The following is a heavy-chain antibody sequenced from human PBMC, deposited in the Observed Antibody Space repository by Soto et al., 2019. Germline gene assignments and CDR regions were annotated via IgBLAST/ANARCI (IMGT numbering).Heavy chain of an antibody. CDR2: IIPIFGTA. V-gene: IGHV1-69*01. J-gene: IGHJ6*02. CDR1: GGTFSSYA. CDR3: ARGYCSGGSCYSLRYYYYGMDV. Sequence: QVQLVQSGAEVKKPGSSVKVSCKASGGTFSSYAISWVRQAPGQGLEWMGGIIPIFGTANYAQKFQGRVTITADEATSTADMELSSLRSEDTAVYYCARGYCSGGSCYSLRYYYYGMDVWGQGTTVTVSS. D-gene: IGHD2-15*01.